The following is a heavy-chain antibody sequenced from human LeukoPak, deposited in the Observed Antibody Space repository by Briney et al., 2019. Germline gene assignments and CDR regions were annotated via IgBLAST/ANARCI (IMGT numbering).Heavy chain of an antibody. CDR1: DFSFITYA. J-gene: IGHJ1*01. CDR3: AKEIYGDSTGGRFQH. D-gene: IGHD4-17*01. Sequence: GGSLRLSCAASDFSFITYAVSWVRQAPGKGLEWVSTITGRGDATYYADSVKGRFTISRDNSKNTLYLQMKSLRAEDTAVYYCAKEIYGDSTGGRFQHWGQGTLVTVSS. CDR2: ITGRGDAT. V-gene: IGHV3-23*01.